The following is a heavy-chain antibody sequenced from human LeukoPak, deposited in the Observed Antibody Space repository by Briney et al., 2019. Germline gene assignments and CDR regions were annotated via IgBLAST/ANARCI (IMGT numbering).Heavy chain of an antibody. V-gene: IGHV3-53*01. CDR1: GFTVSSNY. D-gene: IGHD1-26*01. J-gene: IGHJ4*02. CDR3: ARDRKRIVGAIPLDY. Sequence: GGSLRLSCAASGFTVSSNYMSWVRQAPGKGLEWVSVIFSGGGTYYADSVKGRFTISRDNAKNSLYLQMNSLRAEDTAVYYCARDRKRIVGAIPLDYWGQGTLVTVSS. CDR2: IFSGGGT.